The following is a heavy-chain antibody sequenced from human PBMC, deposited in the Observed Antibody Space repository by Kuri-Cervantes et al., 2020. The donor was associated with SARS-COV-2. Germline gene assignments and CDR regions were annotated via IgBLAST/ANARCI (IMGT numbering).Heavy chain of an antibody. CDR3: AKGDVLRYFDWLAGNYYYYGMDV. CDR1: GFTFSSYG. CDR2: IRYDGSNK. V-gene: IGHV3-30*02. D-gene: IGHD3-9*01. Sequence: GGSLRLSCAASGFTFSSYGMHWVRQAPGKGLEWVAFIRYDGSNKYYADSVKGRFTISRDNSKNTLYLQMNSLRTEDTALYYCAKGDVLRYFDWLAGNYYYYGMDVWGQGTTVTVSS. J-gene: IGHJ6*02.